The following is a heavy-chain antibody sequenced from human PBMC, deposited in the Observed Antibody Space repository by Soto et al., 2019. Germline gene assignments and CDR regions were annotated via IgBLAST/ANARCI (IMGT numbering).Heavy chain of an antibody. Sequence: GASVKVSCKASGYTFTGYYMHWVRQAPGQGLEWMGWINPNSGGTNYAQKFQGWVTMTRDTSISTAYMELSRLRSDDTAVYYCARGRDTAMVTCFDYWGQGTLVTVSS. J-gene: IGHJ4*02. V-gene: IGHV1-2*04. CDR2: INPNSGGT. CDR1: GYTFTGYY. CDR3: ARGRDTAMVTCFDY. D-gene: IGHD5-18*01.